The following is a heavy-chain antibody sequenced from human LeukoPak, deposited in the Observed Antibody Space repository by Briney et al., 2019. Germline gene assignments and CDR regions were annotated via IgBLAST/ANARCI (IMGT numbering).Heavy chain of an antibody. CDR1: GITVSSNY. CDR3: ARVGYYDSSGYSYFDY. D-gene: IGHD3-22*01. V-gene: IGHV3-53*01. Sequence: GGSLRLSCAASGITVSSNYMSWVRQAPGKGLEWVSVIYSGGSTYYADSVKGRFTISRDNSKNTLYLQMNSLRAEDTAVYYCARVGYYDSSGYSYFDYWGQGTLVTVSS. CDR2: IYSGGST. J-gene: IGHJ4*02.